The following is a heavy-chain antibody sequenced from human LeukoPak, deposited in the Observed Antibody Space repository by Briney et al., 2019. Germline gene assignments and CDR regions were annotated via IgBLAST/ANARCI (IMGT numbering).Heavy chain of an antibody. J-gene: IGHJ4*02. D-gene: IGHD1-26*01. CDR3: ARDGSDFGLYYFDY. Sequence: GASVKVSCKASGYTFTSYGISWVRQAPGQGLEWMGWISAYNGNTNYAQKLQGRVTMTTDTSTSTAYMELRCLRSDDTAVYYCARDGSDFGLYYFDYWGQGTLVTVSS. CDR1: GYTFTSYG. CDR2: ISAYNGNT. V-gene: IGHV1-18*01.